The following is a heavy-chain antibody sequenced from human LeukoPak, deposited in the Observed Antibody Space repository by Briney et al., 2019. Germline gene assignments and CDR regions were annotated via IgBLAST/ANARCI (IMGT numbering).Heavy chain of an antibody. V-gene: IGHV3-23*01. D-gene: IGHD3-10*01. CDR3: APSRGYDY. Sequence: RAGGSLRLSCAASVFTFSSYAMSGVRQAPGKGLEWVSAISGSGGSTYYADSVKGRFTISRDNSKNTLYLQVNSLRAEDTDVYYCAPSRGYDYWPKGTLLTVS. CDR2: ISGSGGST. CDR1: VFTFSSYA. J-gene: IGHJ4*02.